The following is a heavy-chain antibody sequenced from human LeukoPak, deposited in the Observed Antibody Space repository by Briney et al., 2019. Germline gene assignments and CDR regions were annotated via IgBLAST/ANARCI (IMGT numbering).Heavy chain of an antibody. D-gene: IGHD3-10*01. CDR1: GFTFSSYA. CDR3: ATDSAGRVTMVRGPLDY. Sequence: GGSLRLSCAASGFTFSSYAMHWVRQAPGKGLEWVAVISFDGSNKHFADSVKGRFTISRDNAKNSLYLQMNSLRPEDTAVYYCATDSAGRVTMVRGPLDYWGQGTLVTVSS. J-gene: IGHJ4*02. CDR2: ISFDGSNK. V-gene: IGHV3-30-3*01.